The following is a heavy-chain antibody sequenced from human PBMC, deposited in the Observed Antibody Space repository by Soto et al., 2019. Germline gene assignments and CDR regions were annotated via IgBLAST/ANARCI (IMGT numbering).Heavy chain of an antibody. CDR2: IYYRSKWYN. CDR3: ARGVAGTLGMDV. J-gene: IGHJ6*02. V-gene: IGHV6-1*01. D-gene: IGHD6-19*01. CDR1: GDSVSSTSTA. Sequence: QTLSLTRAISGDSVSSTSTASNWIRQPPSRGLELQGRIYYRSKWYNDYAVSVKSRITINPDTSKNQFSLRLNSVTPEDRAVYYSARGVAGTLGMDVWGQGTTVTVSS.